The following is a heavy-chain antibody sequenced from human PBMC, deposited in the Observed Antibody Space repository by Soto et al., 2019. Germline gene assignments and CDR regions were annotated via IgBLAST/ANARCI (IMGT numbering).Heavy chain of an antibody. V-gene: IGHV3-48*02. CDR1: GFTFSSYS. CDR2: ISSSSSTI. D-gene: IGHD5-18*01. CDR3: AREIQLWTRPHYFDY. J-gene: IGHJ4*02. Sequence: EVQLVESGGGLVQPGGSLRLSCAASGFTFSSYSMNWVRQAPGKGLEWVSYISSSSSTIYYADSVKGRFTISRDNAKNSLYLQMNRLRDEDTAVYYCAREIQLWTRPHYFDYWGQGTLVTVSS.